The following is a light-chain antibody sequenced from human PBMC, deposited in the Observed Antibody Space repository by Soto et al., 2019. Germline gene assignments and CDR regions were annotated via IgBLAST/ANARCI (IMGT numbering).Light chain of an antibody. CDR3: QQYDTSPWT. CDR2: GAS. CDR1: QSVSSSF. Sequence: EIVLTQSPGTLSLSPGERATLSCRASQSVSSSFLAWYQQKPGQAPSLLIYGASSRSTGITDRFSGSGSVTDLALTISRLEPEDFAVYYCQQYDTSPWTFGQGTKVEIK. V-gene: IGKV3-20*01. J-gene: IGKJ1*01.